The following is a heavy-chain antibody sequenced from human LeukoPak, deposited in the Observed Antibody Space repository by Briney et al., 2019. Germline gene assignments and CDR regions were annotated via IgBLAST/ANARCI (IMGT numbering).Heavy chain of an antibody. J-gene: IGHJ4*02. CDR2: IYYSGST. CDR3: ARVDGIRGFGGRFDY. Sequence: SETLSLTCTVSGGSISSYYWSWIRQPPGKGLEWIGYIYYSGSTNYNPSLKSRVTISVDTSKNQISLKLSSVTAADTAVYHCARVDGIRGFGGRFDYWGQGTLVTVSS. CDR1: GGSISSYY. D-gene: IGHD3-10*01. V-gene: IGHV4-59*01.